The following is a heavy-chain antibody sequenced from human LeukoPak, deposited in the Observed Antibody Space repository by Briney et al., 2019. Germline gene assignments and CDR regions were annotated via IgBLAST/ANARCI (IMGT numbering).Heavy chain of an antibody. J-gene: IGHJ5*02. CDR1: GGSISSGSYY. CDR2: IYTSGST. V-gene: IGHV4-61*02. CDR3: ARVLTYYDILTGYYQYNWFDP. D-gene: IGHD3-9*01. Sequence: SETLSLTCTVSGGSISSGSYYWSWIRQPAGKGLEWIGRIYTSGSTNYNPSLKSRVTMSVDTSKNQFSLKLSSVTAADTAVYYCARVLTYYDILTGYYQYNWFDPWGQGTLVTVSS.